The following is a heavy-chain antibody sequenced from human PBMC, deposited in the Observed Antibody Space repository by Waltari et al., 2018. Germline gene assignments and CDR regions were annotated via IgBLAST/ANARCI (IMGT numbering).Heavy chain of an antibody. J-gene: IGHJ3*02. CDR1: GGSISSSSYY. CDR2: IYYRGST. Sequence: QLQLQESGPGLVKPSETLSLTCTVSGGSISSSSYYWGWIRHPPGKGLEWIGSIYYRGSTYYNPSLKSRVTISVDTSKNQFSLKLSSVTAADTAVYYCASPMLTDAFDIWGQGTMVTVSS. V-gene: IGHV4-39*01. D-gene: IGHD2-8*01. CDR3: ASPMLTDAFDI.